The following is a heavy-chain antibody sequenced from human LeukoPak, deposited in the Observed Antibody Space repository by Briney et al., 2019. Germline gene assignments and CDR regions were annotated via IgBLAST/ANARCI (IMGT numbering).Heavy chain of an antibody. CDR1: GYTFTSYG. J-gene: IGHJ3*02. CDR3: ARVGGGSSGYYQDAFDI. V-gene: IGHV1-18*01. CDR2: INAYNGNT. Sequence: ASVKVSCKTSGYTFTSYGISWVRQAPGRGLGWMGWINAYNGNTNYAQKLQGRVTMTTDTSTSTAYMDLRSLRSDDTAVYYCARVGGGSSGYYQDAFDIWGQGTMVTVSS. D-gene: IGHD3-22*01.